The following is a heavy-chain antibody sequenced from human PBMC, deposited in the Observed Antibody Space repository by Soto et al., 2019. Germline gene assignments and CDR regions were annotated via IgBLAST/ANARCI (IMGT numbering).Heavy chain of an antibody. CDR1: GGSISSGDYY. D-gene: IGHD4-17*01. Sequence: NPSETLSLTCTVSGGSISSGDYYWSWIRQPPGKGLEWIGYIYYSGSTYYNPSLKSRVTISVDTSKNQFSLKLSSVTAADTAVYYCARDLGDNRYYYHGMDVWGQGTTVTVSS. CDR3: ARDLGDNRYYYHGMDV. J-gene: IGHJ6*02. V-gene: IGHV4-30-4*01. CDR2: IYYSGST.